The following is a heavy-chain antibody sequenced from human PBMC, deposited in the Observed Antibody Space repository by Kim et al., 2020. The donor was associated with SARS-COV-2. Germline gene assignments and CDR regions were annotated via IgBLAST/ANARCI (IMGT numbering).Heavy chain of an antibody. CDR1: GYTFTSYA. CDR2: INAGNGNT. V-gene: IGHV1-3*01. J-gene: IGHJ4*02. D-gene: IGHD2-2*01. CDR3: ARVVTYCSSTSCYDYLFDY. Sequence: ASVKVSCKASGYTFTSYAMHWVRQAPGQRLEWMGWINAGNGNTKYSQKFQGRVTITRDTSASTAYMELSSLRSEDTAVYYCARVVTYCSSTSCYDYLFDYWGQGTLVTVSS.